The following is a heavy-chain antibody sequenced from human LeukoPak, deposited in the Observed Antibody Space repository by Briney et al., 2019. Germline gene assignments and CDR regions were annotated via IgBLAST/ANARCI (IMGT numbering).Heavy chain of an antibody. CDR2: IYHSGST. CDR1: GYSISSGYY. Sequence: SGTLSLTCTVSGYSISSGYYWGWIRQPPGKGLEWIGSIYHSGSTYYNPSLKSRVTISVDTSKNQFSLKLSSVTAADTAVYYCARELLGATLHWGQGTLVTVSS. CDR3: ARELLGATLH. D-gene: IGHD1-26*01. J-gene: IGHJ4*02. V-gene: IGHV4-38-2*02.